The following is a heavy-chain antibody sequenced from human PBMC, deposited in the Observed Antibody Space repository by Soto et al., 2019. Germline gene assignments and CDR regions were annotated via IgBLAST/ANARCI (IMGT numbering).Heavy chain of an antibody. CDR3: ARHNGVSDAVDI. D-gene: IGHD2-8*01. Sequence: ASVNVSCKASGYTFTSYYMHWVRQAPGQGLEWMGIINPSGGSTSYAQKFQGRVTMTRDTSTSTVYMELSSLRSEDTAVYYWARHNGVSDAVDIWGQGTMVTVSS. V-gene: IGHV1-46*01. J-gene: IGHJ3*02. CDR1: GYTFTSYY. CDR2: INPSGGST.